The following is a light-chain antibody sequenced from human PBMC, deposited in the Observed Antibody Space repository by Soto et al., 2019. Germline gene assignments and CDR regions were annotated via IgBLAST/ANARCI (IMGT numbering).Light chain of an antibody. CDR1: QSVSSD. CDR2: DAS. J-gene: IGKJ1*01. CDR3: QQYRT. V-gene: IGKV3D-15*01. Sequence: EIVMTQSPATLSVSPGDRATLSCRASQSVSSDLGWYQQRPGQSPRLLIHDASTRATGIPDRFRGSGSGTDFTLTISRLEPEDFAVYYCQQYRTFGQGTKVDIK.